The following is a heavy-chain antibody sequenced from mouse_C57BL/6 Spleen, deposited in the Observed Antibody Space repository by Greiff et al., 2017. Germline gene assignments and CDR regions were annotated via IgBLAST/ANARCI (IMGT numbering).Heavy chain of an antibody. D-gene: IGHD1-1*02. J-gene: IGHJ2*01. V-gene: IGHV14-1*01. Sequence: EVKLMESGAELVRPGASVKLSCTASGFNIKDYYMHWVKQRPEQGLEWIGRIDPEDGDTEYAPKFQGKATMTEDTSSNTAYLQLSSLASEDTAVYFCTTFYGAYDLDYWGQGTTLTVSS. CDR3: TTFYGAYDLDY. CDR2: IDPEDGDT. CDR1: GFNIKDYY.